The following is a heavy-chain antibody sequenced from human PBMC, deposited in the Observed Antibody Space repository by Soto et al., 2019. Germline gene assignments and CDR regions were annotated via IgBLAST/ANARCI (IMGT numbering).Heavy chain of an antibody. CDR2: VSHIDDNK. CDR3: ARGNMDV. CDR1: GFTFNLFT. D-gene: IGHD1-1*01. J-gene: IGHJ6*02. V-gene: IGHV3-30-3*01. Sequence: QVQLVESGGGVVQPGRSLRLSCAASGFTFNLFTFHWIRQAPGRGLEWVAVVSHIDDNKYYADSVKGRFTISRDNAKNTLYLQMNSLRPEDTVLYYCARGNMDVWGRGTTVTVSS.